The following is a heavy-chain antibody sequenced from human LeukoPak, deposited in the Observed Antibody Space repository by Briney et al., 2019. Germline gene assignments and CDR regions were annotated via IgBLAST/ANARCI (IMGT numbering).Heavy chain of an antibody. Sequence: SVKVSCKASGGTFSSYAISWVRQAPGQGLEWMGRIITIFGTANYAQTFQGRVTITTDESTSTAYMELSSLRSEDTAVYYWARDSQSSGYYYGLGYWGQGTLVTVSS. CDR1: GGTFSSYA. V-gene: IGHV1-69*05. D-gene: IGHD3-22*01. J-gene: IGHJ4*02. CDR3: ARDSQSSGYYYGLGY. CDR2: IITIFGTA.